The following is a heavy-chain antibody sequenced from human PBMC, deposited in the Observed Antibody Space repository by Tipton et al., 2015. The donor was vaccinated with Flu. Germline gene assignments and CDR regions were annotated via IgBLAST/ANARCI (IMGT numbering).Heavy chain of an antibody. V-gene: IGHV3-23*01. D-gene: IGHD3-10*01. CDR3: AKDYFPSGKGDY. Sequence: AVSGFTFTTYAMSWVRQAPGKGLEWVSAISGSGASTYYRDSVKGRFIISRDNSESTLYLQMNSLRAEDTAVYYCAKDYFPSGKGDYWGQGTLVTVSS. J-gene: IGHJ4*02. CDR1: GFTFTTYA. CDR2: ISGSGAST.